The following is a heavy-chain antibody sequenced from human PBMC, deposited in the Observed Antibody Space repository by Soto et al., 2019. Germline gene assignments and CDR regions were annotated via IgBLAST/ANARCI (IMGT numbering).Heavy chain of an antibody. D-gene: IGHD2-15*01. CDR2: IIPIFGTA. CDR3: ARARYCSGGSCYIPGDY. V-gene: IGHV1-69*13. CDR1: GGTFSSYA. J-gene: IGHJ4*02. Sequence: SVKVSCKASGGTFSSYAISWVRQAPGQGLEWMGGIIPIFGTANYAQKFQGRVTITADESTSTAYMELSSLRSEDTAVYYCARARYCSGGSCYIPGDYWGQGTLVTVSS.